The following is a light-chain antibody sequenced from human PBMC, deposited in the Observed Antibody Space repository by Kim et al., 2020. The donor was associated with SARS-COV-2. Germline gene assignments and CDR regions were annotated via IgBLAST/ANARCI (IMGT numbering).Light chain of an antibody. Sequence: SPGERATLSCRASQSVSSNLVWYQQRPGQTPRLLIYAASTRATGIPARFSGSGSGTEFTLTISSLQSEDFAVYYCQQYNKWPPMYTFGQGTKLEI. CDR2: AAS. V-gene: IGKV3-15*01. CDR3: QQYNKWPPMYT. J-gene: IGKJ2*01. CDR1: QSVSSN.